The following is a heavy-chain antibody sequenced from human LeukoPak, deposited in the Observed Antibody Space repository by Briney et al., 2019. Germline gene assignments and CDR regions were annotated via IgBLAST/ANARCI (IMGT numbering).Heavy chain of an antibody. J-gene: IGHJ4*02. Sequence: SETLSLTCTVSGGSISSSSYYWGWIRQPPGKGLEWIGSIYYSGSTYYNPSLKSRVTISVDTSKNQFSLKLSSVTAADTAVYYCARAVGGYVWGSYRFYYFDYWGQGTLVTVSS. V-gene: IGHV4-39*07. CDR1: GGSISSSSYY. D-gene: IGHD3-16*02. CDR3: ARAVGGYVWGSYRFYYFDY. CDR2: IYYSGST.